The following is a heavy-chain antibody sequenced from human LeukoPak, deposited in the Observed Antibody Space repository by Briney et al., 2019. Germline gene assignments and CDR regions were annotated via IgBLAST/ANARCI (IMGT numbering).Heavy chain of an antibody. CDR2: INQDGGER. CDR1: GFTFSSHW. D-gene: IGHD6-19*01. Sequence: GGSLRLSCVVSGFTFSSHWINWVRQVPGRGLEWVGNINQDGGERNYVDSVKGRFTISRDNAKNSVYLQMNSLRAEDTAVYSCARDVGRGWFDYWGQGTLVTVSS. CDR3: ARDVGRGWFDY. J-gene: IGHJ4*02. V-gene: IGHV3-7*01.